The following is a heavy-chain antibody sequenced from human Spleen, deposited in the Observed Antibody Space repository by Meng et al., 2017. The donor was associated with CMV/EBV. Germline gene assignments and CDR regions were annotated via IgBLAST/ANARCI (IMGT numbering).Heavy chain of an antibody. CDR1: GFAVRSDS. CDR2: IHSGGTT. D-gene: IGHD1-26*01. V-gene: IGHV3-53*01. J-gene: IGHJ4*02. CDR3: ARGRIVGATN. Sequence: GGSLRLSCAASGFAVRSDSMTWVRQAPGKGLEWVSGIHSGGTTSYAASVKGRFTISRDTSRNTLYLQMNSLRAADTAVYYCARGRIVGATNWGQGTLVTVSS.